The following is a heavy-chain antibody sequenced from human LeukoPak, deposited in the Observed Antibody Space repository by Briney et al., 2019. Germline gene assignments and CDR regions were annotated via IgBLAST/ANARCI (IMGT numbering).Heavy chain of an antibody. V-gene: IGHV3-48*03. CDR2: ISSSGSTM. Sequence: GGSLRLSCAASGFTFSSYEMNWVRQAPGKGLEWVSYISSSGSTMYYTDSVKGRFTISRDNAKDSLYLQMNSLRAEDTAVYYCARDPGSGYEEHFDYWGQGTLVTVSS. J-gene: IGHJ4*02. D-gene: IGHD5-12*01. CDR3: ARDPGSGYEEHFDY. CDR1: GFTFSSYE.